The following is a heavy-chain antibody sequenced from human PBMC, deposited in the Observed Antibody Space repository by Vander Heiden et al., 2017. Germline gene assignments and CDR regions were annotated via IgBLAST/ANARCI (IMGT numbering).Heavy chain of an antibody. CDR2: IWYDGGAK. CDR3: ARHQGYYDMDY. Sequence: QVQVVDSGVGVVQPGRSLRLPYVASGFTFSRQGMHWVRQAPGKGLEWVATIWYDGGAKYDGDSVKGRFTVSRDNSRNTVFLQMNNLRVEDTAVYYCARHQGYYDMDYWGQGTLVTVSS. V-gene: IGHV3-33*03. D-gene: IGHD3-16*01. J-gene: IGHJ4*02. CDR1: GFTFSRQG.